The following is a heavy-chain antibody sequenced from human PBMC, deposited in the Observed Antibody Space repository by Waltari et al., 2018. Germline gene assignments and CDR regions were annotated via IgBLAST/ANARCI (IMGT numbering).Heavy chain of an antibody. CDR2: IYTSGIT. Sequence: QVQLQESGPGLVKPSQTLSLTCTVAGGSISSGSYYWSWIRQPAGKGLDWIGRIYTSGITNYNPSLKSRVTISVDTSKNQFSLKLSSVTAADTAVYYCAREKGFGEFPDYWGQGTLVTVSS. CDR3: AREKGFGEFPDY. J-gene: IGHJ4*02. V-gene: IGHV4-61*02. D-gene: IGHD3-10*01. CDR1: GGSISSGSYY.